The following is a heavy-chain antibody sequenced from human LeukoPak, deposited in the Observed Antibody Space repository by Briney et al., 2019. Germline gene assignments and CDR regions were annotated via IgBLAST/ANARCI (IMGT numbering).Heavy chain of an antibody. V-gene: IGHV3-9*01. CDR1: GFTFDDYA. D-gene: IGHD5-24*01. Sequence: GRSLRLSCAASGFTFDDYAMYWVRQAPGKGLEWVSRISWNSNSIGYADSVKGRFTISRDNAVNSLYLQMNSLRPEATALYYCARDIRLADGYFDSWGQGALVTVSS. CDR2: ISWNSNSI. J-gene: IGHJ4*02. CDR3: ARDIRLADGYFDS.